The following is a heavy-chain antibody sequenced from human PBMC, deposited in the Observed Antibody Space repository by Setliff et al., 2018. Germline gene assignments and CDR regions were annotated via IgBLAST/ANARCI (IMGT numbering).Heavy chain of an antibody. Sequence: ASVKVSCKTSGYTFTNYGITWVRQAPGQGLEWMGWINNYSFKTNYPQKFLGRVTVTTDTSTGTAYMELGSLTSDDTAIYYCARINFYVSSGYCYAPDYWGPGTLVTVSS. V-gene: IGHV1-18*01. CDR1: GYTFTNYG. D-gene: IGHD3-22*01. CDR3: ARINFYVSSGYCYAPDY. CDR2: INNYSFKT. J-gene: IGHJ4*02.